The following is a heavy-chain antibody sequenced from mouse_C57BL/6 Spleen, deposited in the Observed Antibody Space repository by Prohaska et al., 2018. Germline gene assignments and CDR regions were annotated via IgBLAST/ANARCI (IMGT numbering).Heavy chain of an antibody. J-gene: IGHJ4*01. Sequence: EVQLVESGGGLVQPKGSLKLSCAASGFSFNTYAMNWVRQAPGKGLEWVARIRSKSNNYATYYADSVKDRFTISRDDSESMLYLQMNNLKTEDTAMYYCVSLTGVYAMDYWGQGTSVTVSS. CDR2: IRSKSNNYAT. CDR3: VSLTGVYAMDY. CDR1: GFSFNTYA. V-gene: IGHV10-1*01. D-gene: IGHD4-1*01.